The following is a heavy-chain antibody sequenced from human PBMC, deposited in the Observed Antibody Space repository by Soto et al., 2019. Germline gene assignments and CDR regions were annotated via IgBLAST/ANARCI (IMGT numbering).Heavy chain of an antibody. CDR1: GFTFSTYG. CDR3: AKARSSYTSRDFDS. V-gene: IGHV3-30*18. D-gene: IGHD6-13*01. J-gene: IGHJ4*02. CDR2: VSYDGNTQ. Sequence: QVQLVESGGGVVQPGRSLRLSCAASGFTFSTYGMNWVRQAPGKGLEWVAIVSYDGNTQYYADSVKGRFTISRDNSKNSLYLQMNSLRVEDTAVYYCAKARSSYTSRDFDSWGQGTLVTVSS.